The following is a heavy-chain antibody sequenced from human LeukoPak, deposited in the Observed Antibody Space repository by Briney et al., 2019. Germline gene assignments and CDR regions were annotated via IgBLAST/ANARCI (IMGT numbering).Heavy chain of an antibody. CDR1: GYPFNKYW. V-gene: IGHV5-51*01. CDR2: IYPGDSHS. D-gene: IGHD6-13*01. Sequence: GESLKISCTGSGYPFNKYWIAWVRQMPGKGLEWMGIIYPGDSHSAYSPSFQGQVTFSADKSINTAYLQWSSLKASDTAMYFCARLSSSRDQRLVYWGQGTLVTVSS. CDR3: ARLSSSRDQRLVY. J-gene: IGHJ4*02.